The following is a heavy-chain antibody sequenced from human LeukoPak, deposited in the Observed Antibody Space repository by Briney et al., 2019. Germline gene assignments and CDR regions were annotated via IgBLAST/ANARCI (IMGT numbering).Heavy chain of an antibody. V-gene: IGHV4-39*07. CDR1: GGPISSSSYY. D-gene: IGHD3-10*01. Sequence: SETLSLTCTVSGGPISSSSYYWGWIRQPPGKGLEWIGSIYYSGSTYYNPSLKSQVTISVDTSKNQFSLKLSSVTAADTAVYYCARDRSEILWAHNWFDPWGQGTLVTVSS. CDR2: IYYSGST. J-gene: IGHJ5*02. CDR3: ARDRSEILWAHNWFDP.